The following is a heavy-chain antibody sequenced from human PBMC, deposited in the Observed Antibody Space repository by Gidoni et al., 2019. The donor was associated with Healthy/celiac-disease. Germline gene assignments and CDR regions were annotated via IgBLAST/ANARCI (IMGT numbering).Heavy chain of an antibody. D-gene: IGHD6-13*01. J-gene: IGHJ4*02. CDR1: GYTFTSYD. Sequence: QVQLVQSGAEVKKPGASVKVSCTASGYTFTSYDINWVRQATGQGLEWMGWMNPNSGNTGYAQKFQGRVTMTRNTSISTAYMELSSLRSEDTAVYYCARSSSWSTPVDYWGQGTLVTVSS. V-gene: IGHV1-8*01. CDR2: MNPNSGNT. CDR3: ARSSSWSTPVDY.